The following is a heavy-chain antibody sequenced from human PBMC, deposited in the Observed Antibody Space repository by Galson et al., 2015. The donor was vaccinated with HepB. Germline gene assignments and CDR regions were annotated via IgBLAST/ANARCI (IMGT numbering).Heavy chain of an antibody. CDR3: ARDNGPYYDFWSGRYWFDP. Sequence: SVKVSCKASGYTFTSYYMHWVRQAPGQGLEWMGIINPSGGSTSYAQKFQGRVTMTRDTSTSTVYMELGSLRSEDTAVYYCARDNGPYYDFWSGRYWFDPWGQGTLVTVSS. V-gene: IGHV1-46*03. D-gene: IGHD3-3*01. CDR2: INPSGGST. J-gene: IGHJ5*02. CDR1: GYTFTSYY.